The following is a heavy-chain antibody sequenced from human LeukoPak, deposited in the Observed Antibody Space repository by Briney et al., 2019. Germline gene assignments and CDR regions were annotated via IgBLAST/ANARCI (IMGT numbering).Heavy chain of an antibody. CDR3: ATSLNYFVSSFDAFDI. CDR1: GFTFSSYA. J-gene: IGHJ3*02. CDR2: ISGSGGST. D-gene: IGHD2/OR15-2a*01. Sequence: SGGSLRLSCAASGFTFSSYAMSWVRQAPGKGLEWVSAISGSGGSTYYADSVKGRFTISRDNSKNTLYLQMNGLRAEDTAVYYCATSLNYFVSSFDAFDIWGQGTMVTVSS. V-gene: IGHV3-23*01.